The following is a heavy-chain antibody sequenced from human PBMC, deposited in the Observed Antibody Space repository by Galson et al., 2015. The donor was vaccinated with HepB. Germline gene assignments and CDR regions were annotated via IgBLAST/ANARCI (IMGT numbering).Heavy chain of an antibody. Sequence: SETQSLTCTVSGGSISSSSYYWGWIRQPPGKRLEWIGSIYYSGSTYYNPSLKSRVTISVDTSKNQFSLKLSSVTAADTAVYYCAIDLRFLEWLSAFDIWGQGTMVTVSS. CDR2: IYYSGST. V-gene: IGHV4-39*02. CDR3: AIDLRFLEWLSAFDI. D-gene: IGHD3-3*01. CDR1: GGSISSSSYY. J-gene: IGHJ3*02.